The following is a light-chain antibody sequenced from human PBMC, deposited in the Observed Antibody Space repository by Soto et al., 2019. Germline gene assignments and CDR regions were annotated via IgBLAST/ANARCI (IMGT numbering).Light chain of an antibody. V-gene: IGKV1-5*01. J-gene: IGKJ1*01. Sequence: DIQMTQSPSTLSASVGDRVTITCRASQSINNWLAWYQQKPGKAPKLLLYDASSLERGVASRFSGRGSGTEFTLTISSLQPDDFATYYCQQYKTYWTFGQGTKVDIK. CDR3: QQYKTYWT. CDR1: QSINNW. CDR2: DAS.